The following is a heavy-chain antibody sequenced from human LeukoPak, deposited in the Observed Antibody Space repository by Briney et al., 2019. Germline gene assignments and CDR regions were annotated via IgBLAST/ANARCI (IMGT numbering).Heavy chain of an antibody. V-gene: IGHV3-30*18. CDR3: ANGDYSYFDY. CDR2: ISYDGSNK. CDR1: GFTFSSYG. Sequence: GRSLRLSCAASGFTFSSYGMHWVRQAPGKGLEWVAVISYDGSNKYYADSVKGRFTISRDNSKNTLYLQMNSLRAEDTAVYYCANGDYSYFDYWGQGTLSPSPQ. D-gene: IGHD4-17*01. J-gene: IGHJ4*02.